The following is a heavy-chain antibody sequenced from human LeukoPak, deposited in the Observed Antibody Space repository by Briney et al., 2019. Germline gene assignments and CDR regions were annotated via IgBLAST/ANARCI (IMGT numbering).Heavy chain of an antibody. D-gene: IGHD4-17*01. CDR1: GFTFSSYG. CDR3: AKDQGYGDYAHYYYGMDV. J-gene: IGHJ6*02. V-gene: IGHV3-30*18. CDR2: ISYDGSNK. Sequence: PGGSLRLSCAASGFTFSSYGMHWVRQAPGKGLEWVAVISYDGSNKYYADSVKGRFTISRDNSKNTLYLQMNSLRAEDTAVYYCAKDQGYGDYAHYYYGMDVWGQGTTVSVSS.